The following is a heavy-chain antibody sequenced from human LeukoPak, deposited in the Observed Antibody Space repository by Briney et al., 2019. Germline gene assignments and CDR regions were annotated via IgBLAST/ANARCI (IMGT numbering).Heavy chain of an antibody. V-gene: IGHV4-4*07. CDR3: AIGVYYAVWSGYYSAPFDI. CDR1: THTLSTYY. D-gene: IGHD3-3*01. CDR2: ISTSGNT. Sequence: SETLSPSCTHYTHTLSTYYSTWIRQPAGKGLEWIGRISTSGNTNYNPSLKSRVAMSVDTSKNQFSLKLSSVTAADTGVYYCAIGVYYAVWSGYYSAPFDIWGQGTMVTVSS. J-gene: IGHJ3*02.